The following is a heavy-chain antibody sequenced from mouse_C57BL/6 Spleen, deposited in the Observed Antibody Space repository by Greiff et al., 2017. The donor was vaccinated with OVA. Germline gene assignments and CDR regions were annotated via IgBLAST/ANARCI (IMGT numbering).Heavy chain of an antibody. J-gene: IGHJ4*01. CDR1: GYTFTSYG. CDR3: ARSSYYGNYVYYYAMDY. CDR2: IYPRSGNT. V-gene: IGHV1-81*01. D-gene: IGHD2-1*01. Sequence: VQLQQSGAELARPGASVKLSCKASGYTFTSYGISWVKQRTGQGLEWIGEIYPRSGNTSYNEKFKGKATLTAAKSSSTAYMELRSLTSEDSAVYFCARSSYYGNYVYYYAMDYWGQGTSVTVSS.